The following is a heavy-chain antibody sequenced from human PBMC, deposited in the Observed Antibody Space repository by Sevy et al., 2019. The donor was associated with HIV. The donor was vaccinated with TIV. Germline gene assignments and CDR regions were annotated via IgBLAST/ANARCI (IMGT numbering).Heavy chain of an antibody. J-gene: IGHJ4*02. CDR1: GYTFTGYY. D-gene: IGHD2-21*01. V-gene: IGHV1-2*02. CDR3: AKGGGGLLTDFDY. Sequence: ASVKVSCKASGYTFTGYYMHWVRQAPGQGLEWMGWINPNSDGTNYAQKFQGRVTMTRDTSISTAYMELSRLRSDDTAVYYCAKGGGGLLTDFDYWGQGTLVTVSS. CDR2: INPNSDGT.